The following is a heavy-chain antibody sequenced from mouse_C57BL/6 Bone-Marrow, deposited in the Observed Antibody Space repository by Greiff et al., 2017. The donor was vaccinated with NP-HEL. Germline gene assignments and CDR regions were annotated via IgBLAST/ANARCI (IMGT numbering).Heavy chain of an antibody. CDR1: GYTFTSYW. D-gene: IGHD2-5*01. Sequence: QVQLQQPGAELVKPGASVKLSCKASGYTFTSYWMQWVKQRPGQGLEWIGEIDPSDSYTNYNQKFKGKATLTVDTSSSTAYMQLSSLTSEDSAVYYCERSAYYSNYGPYYYAMDYWGQGTSVTVSS. CDR3: ERSAYYSNYGPYYYAMDY. V-gene: IGHV1-50*01. CDR2: IDPSDSYT. J-gene: IGHJ4*01.